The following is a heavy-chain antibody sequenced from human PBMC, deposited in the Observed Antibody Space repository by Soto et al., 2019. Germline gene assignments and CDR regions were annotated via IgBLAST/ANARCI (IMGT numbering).Heavy chain of an antibody. Sequence: QVTLKESGPALVKPTETLTLTCTVSGFSLTTGKMGVSWIRQPPGKALEWLAHIFSDNERSYSTSLQGRLTISKDTSGSQAVLSMTNVDPVDTATYYCARMKVDSYQFYYAMDVWGQGTTVTVSS. CDR3: ARMKVDSYQFYYAMDV. J-gene: IGHJ6*02. CDR1: GFSLTTGKMG. CDR2: IFSDNER. D-gene: IGHD3-9*01. V-gene: IGHV2-26*01.